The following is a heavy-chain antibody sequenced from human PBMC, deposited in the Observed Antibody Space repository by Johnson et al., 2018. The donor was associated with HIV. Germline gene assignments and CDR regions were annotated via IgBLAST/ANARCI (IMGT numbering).Heavy chain of an antibody. J-gene: IGHJ3*01. V-gene: IGHV3-13*01. D-gene: IGHD5/OR15-5a*01. CDR3: ARDNLRAFDV. Sequence: GKGLEWVSSIGTVSDTYYPGSVKGRFTISRDNSKNTLFLQMNSLRAEDTAVYYCARDNLRAFDVWGQGTTVTVSS. CDR2: IGTVSDT.